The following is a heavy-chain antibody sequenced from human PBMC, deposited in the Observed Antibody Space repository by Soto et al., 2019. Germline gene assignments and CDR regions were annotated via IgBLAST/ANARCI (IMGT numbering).Heavy chain of an antibody. CDR3: ARVALGGYCSGGSCPNQYDY. D-gene: IGHD2-15*01. CDR1: GYTFTGYY. Sequence: ASVKVSCKASGYTFTGYYMHWVRQAPGQGLEWMGWINPNSGGTNYAQKFQGWVTMTRDTSISTAYMELSRLRSDDTAVYYCARVALGGYCSGGSCPNQYDYWGQGTLVTAPQ. V-gene: IGHV1-2*04. J-gene: IGHJ4*02. CDR2: INPNSGGT.